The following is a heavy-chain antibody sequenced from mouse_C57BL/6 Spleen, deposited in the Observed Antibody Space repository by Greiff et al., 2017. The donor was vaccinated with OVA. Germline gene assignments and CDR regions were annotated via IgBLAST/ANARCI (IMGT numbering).Heavy chain of an antibody. CDR3: ARIYPYYAMDY. CDR1: GYTFTSYW. CDR2: IYPSDSET. Sequence: VQLQQPGAELVRPGSSVKLSCKASGYTFTSYWMDWVKQRPRQGLEWIGNIYPSDSETHYNQKFKDKATLTVDKSSSTAYMQLSSLTSEDSAVYYCARIYPYYAMDYWGQGTSVTVSS. J-gene: IGHJ4*01. V-gene: IGHV1-61*01.